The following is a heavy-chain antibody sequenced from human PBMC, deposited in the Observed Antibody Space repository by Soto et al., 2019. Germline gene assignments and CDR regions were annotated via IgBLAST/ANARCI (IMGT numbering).Heavy chain of an antibody. J-gene: IGHJ4*02. CDR1: GGSVSNDYYF. D-gene: IGHD2-8*01. V-gene: IGHV4-61*01. CDR3: ARGRREYCTNGVCYTFVPD. Sequence: PSETLSLTCTVSGGSVSNDYYFWSWIRQTPGKGLEWIGYIHYSGTTNYNPSLMSRVTISVDTSKNQFSLNLSSVTAADTAVYYCARGRREYCTNGVCYTFVPDWGQGTLVTVSS. CDR2: IHYSGTT.